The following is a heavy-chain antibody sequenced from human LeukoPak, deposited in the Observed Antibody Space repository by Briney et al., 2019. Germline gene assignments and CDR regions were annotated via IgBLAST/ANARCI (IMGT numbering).Heavy chain of an antibody. V-gene: IGHV4-59*01. CDR3: ARVNYYDSSGYYLGVDP. Sequence: SETLSLTCTVSGGSISSYYWSWIRQPPGKGLEWIGYIYYSGSTNYNPSLKSRVTIPVDTSKNQFSLKLSSVTAADTAVYYCARVNYYDSSGYYLGVDPWGQGTLVTVSS. CDR1: GGSISSYY. CDR2: IYYSGST. J-gene: IGHJ5*02. D-gene: IGHD3-22*01.